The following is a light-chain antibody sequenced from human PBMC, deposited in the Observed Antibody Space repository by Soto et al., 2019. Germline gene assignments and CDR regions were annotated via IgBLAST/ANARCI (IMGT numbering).Light chain of an antibody. CDR3: QQYATSRVT. J-gene: IGKJ5*01. Sequence: EIVLTQSPATLSLSPGERATLSCRASQTVTNNYLAWYQQKPGQAPRLLIFGASFRAPGIPERFSGSGSGTDFTLSISRLEPEDFAVYYCQQYATSRVTFGQGTRLEI. CDR1: QTVTNNY. CDR2: GAS. V-gene: IGKV3-20*01.